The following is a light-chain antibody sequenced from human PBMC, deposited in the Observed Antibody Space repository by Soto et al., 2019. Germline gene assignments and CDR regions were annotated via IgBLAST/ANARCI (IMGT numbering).Light chain of an antibody. J-gene: IGKJ1*01. CDR1: QSVSGN. CDR3: QQYNNWPPT. CDR2: GAS. Sequence: IVMTQSPATLTVSPGERATLSCRASQSVSGNLAWYQQKPGQAPRLLIYGASTKATGIPARFSGSGSGTEFTLTISSLQSEDFAVYYCQQYNNWPPTFGQGTKVEIK. V-gene: IGKV3D-15*01.